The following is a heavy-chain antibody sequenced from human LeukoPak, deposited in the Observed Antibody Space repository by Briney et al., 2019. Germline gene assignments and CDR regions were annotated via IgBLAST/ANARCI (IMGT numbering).Heavy chain of an antibody. CDR1: GFTFSSYG. Sequence: GGSLRLSCAASGFTFSSYGMHWVRQAPGKGLEWVAVISYDGSNKYYADSVKGRFTISRDNSKNTLYLQMNSLRAEDTAVYYCARDLSSGYSIYFDYWGQGTLVTVSS. J-gene: IGHJ4*02. CDR2: ISYDGSNK. D-gene: IGHD3-22*01. CDR3: ARDLSSGYSIYFDY. V-gene: IGHV3-30*03.